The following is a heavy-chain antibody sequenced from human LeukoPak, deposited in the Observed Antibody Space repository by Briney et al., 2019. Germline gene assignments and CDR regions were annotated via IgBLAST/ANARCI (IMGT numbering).Heavy chain of an antibody. CDR1: GGSISSSSYY. D-gene: IGHD4-17*01. CDR3: ARYGDYSY. Sequence: TSETLSLTCTVSGGSISSSSYYWGWIRQPPGKGLEWIGSIYYSGSIYYNPSLKSRVTISVDTSKNQFSLKLSSVTAADTAVYYCARYGDYSYWGQGTLVTVSS. CDR2: IYYSGSI. J-gene: IGHJ4*02. V-gene: IGHV4-39*01.